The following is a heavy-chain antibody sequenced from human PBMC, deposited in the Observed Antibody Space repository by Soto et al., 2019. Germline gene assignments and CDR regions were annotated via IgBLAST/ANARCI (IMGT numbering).Heavy chain of an antibody. CDR3: AKDVVVGATTGLGDYYYYYGMDV. Sequence: QVQLVESGGGVVQPGRSLRLSCAASGFTFSSYGMHWVRQAPGKGLEWVAVISYDGSNKDYADSVKGRFTISRDNSKNPLYLQMNSLRAEDTAVFYCAKDVVVGATTGLGDYYYYYGMDVWGQGTTVTVSS. V-gene: IGHV3-30*18. CDR1: GFTFSSYG. D-gene: IGHD1-26*01. J-gene: IGHJ6*02. CDR2: ISYDGSNK.